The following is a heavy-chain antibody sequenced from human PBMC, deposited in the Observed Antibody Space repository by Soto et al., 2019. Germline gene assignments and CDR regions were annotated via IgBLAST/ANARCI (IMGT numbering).Heavy chain of an antibody. CDR3: AKGDNLGPKTGYAFDP. V-gene: IGHV6-1*01. CDR2: TYFRSKWYN. J-gene: IGHJ5*02. Sequence: SQTLSLTCAISGDSVSSNTASWNWIRQSPSRGLEWLGRTYFRSKWYNDYAVSVESRIIINPDTSNNQFSLQLNSVTPEDTAVYFRAKGDNLGPKTGYAFDPWGQGIMVTVSS. D-gene: IGHD5-12*01. CDR1: GDSVSSNTAS.